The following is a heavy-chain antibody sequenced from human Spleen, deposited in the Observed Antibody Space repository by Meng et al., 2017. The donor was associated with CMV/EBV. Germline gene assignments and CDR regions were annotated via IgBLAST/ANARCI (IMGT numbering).Heavy chain of an antibody. V-gene: IGHV6-1*01. D-gene: IGHD6-19*01. J-gene: IGHJ4*02. CDR3: ARTGQWLIDY. Sequence: SCAISGDSVSSNSAAWIWIRQSPSRGLEWLGRTYYRSKWYRDYAVSVKSRITINPDTSKNQFSLQLNSVTPEDTAVYYCARTGQWLIDYWGQGTLVTVSS. CDR2: TYYRSKWYR. CDR1: GDSVSSNSAA.